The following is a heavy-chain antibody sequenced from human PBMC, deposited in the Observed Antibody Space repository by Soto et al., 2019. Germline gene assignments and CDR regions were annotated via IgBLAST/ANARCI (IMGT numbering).Heavy chain of an antibody. Sequence: GGSLRLSCTGSGFTFGNNAMTWFRQAPGKGLEWVAYISDSGNIIYYADSVQGRFTVSRDNAKNSLYLQMNSLSAEDTAVYYCARRTRGAGWFDPWGQGTLVTVSS. D-gene: IGHD6-19*01. V-gene: IGHV3-48*03. CDR3: ARRTRGAGWFDP. J-gene: IGHJ5*02. CDR1: GFTFGNNA. CDR2: ISDSGNII.